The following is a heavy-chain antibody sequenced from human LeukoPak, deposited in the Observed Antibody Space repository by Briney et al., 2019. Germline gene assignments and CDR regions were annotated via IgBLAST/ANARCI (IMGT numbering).Heavy chain of an antibody. CDR2: ISYDGSNK. CDR1: GFTFSSYA. J-gene: IGHJ6*02. V-gene: IGHV3-30-3*01. CDR3: ARGLAVTSRRSYYYYGMDV. Sequence: GGSLRLSCAASGFTFSSYAMPWVRQAPGKGLEWVAVISYDGSNKYYADSVKGRFTISRDNSKNTLYLQMNSLRAEDTAVYYCARGLAVTSRRSYYYYGMDVWGQGTTVTVSS. D-gene: IGHD2-21*02.